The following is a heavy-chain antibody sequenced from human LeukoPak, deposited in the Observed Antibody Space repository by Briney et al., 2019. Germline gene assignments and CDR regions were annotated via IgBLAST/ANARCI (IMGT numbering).Heavy chain of an antibody. V-gene: IGHV1-18*01. CDR1: GGTFSSYA. CDR2: ISAYNGNT. D-gene: IGHD3-22*01. J-gene: IGHJ4*02. CDR3: ARAADYYDSSVS. Sequence: ASVKVSCKASGGTFSSYAISWVRQAPGQGLEWMGWISAYNGNTNYAQKLQGRVTMTTDTSTSTAYMELRSLRSDDTAVYYCARAADYYDSSVSWGQGTLVTVSS.